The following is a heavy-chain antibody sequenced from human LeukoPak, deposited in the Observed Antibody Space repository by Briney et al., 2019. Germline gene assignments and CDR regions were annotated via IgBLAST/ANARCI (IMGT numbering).Heavy chain of an antibody. V-gene: IGHV3-23*01. CDR3: GKTTVGYSSGRYPGWPVDY. CDR1: GFTYNNYA. D-gene: IGHD2-15*01. Sequence: GGSLRLSCAASGFTYNNYAMYWVRQAPGKGLEWVSGIFGSGGSAHYADSVKGRFTISRDNSKNTVYLQLDSLRVEDTAVYYCGKTTVGYSSGRYPGWPVDYWGQGTLVTVSS. J-gene: IGHJ4*02. CDR2: IFGSGGSA.